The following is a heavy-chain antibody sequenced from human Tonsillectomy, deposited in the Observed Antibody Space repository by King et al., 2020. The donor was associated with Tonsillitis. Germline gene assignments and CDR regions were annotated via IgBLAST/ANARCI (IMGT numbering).Heavy chain of an antibody. CDR3: AKGHQLWFGDRFIRGYFDY. Sequence: VQLVESGGGLVQPGRSLRLSCAASGLNFDDYAMHWVRQTPGMGLEWVSAISWNSANIAYADSVKGRFTISRDNAKNSLYLQMNSLRAEDTALYYCAKGHQLWFGDRFIRGYFDYWGQGTLVTVSS. V-gene: IGHV3-9*01. CDR1: GLNFDDYA. D-gene: IGHD3-10*01. J-gene: IGHJ4*02. CDR2: ISWNSANI.